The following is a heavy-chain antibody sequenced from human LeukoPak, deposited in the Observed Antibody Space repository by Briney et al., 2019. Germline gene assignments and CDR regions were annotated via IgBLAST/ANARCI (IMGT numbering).Heavy chain of an antibody. D-gene: IGHD4-23*01. Sequence: GGSLRLSCAASGFTFSSYSMNCVRQAPGKGLEWVSSISGSSYYIYYADSVKGRFTISRDNAKNSLYLQMNSLRAEDTAVYYCAKIWVRGGNSPYYDYWGQGTLVTVSS. V-gene: IGHV3-21*01. CDR3: AKIWVRGGNSPYYDY. CDR2: ISGSSYYI. CDR1: GFTFSSYS. J-gene: IGHJ4*02.